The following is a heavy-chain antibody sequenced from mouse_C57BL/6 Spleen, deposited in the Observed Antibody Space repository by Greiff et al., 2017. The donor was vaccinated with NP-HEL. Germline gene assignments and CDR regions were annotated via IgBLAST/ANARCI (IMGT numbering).Heavy chain of an antibody. J-gene: IGHJ4*01. CDR1: GYAFSSSW. CDR3: ARRGSSRDYAMDY. D-gene: IGHD1-1*01. Sequence: VKVVESGPELVKPGASVKISCKASGYAFSSSWMNWVKQRPGKGLEWIGRIYPGDGDTNYNGKFKGKATLTADKSSSTAYMQLSSLTSEDSAVYFCARRGSSRDYAMDYWGQGTSVTVSS. CDR2: IYPGDGDT. V-gene: IGHV1-82*01.